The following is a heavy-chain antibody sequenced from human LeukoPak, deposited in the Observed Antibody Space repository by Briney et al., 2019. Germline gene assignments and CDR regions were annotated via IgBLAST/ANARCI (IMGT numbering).Heavy chain of an antibody. CDR2: ISSSSSYI. D-gene: IGHD6-19*01. V-gene: IGHV3-21*01. Sequence: GGSLRLSCAASGFTFSSYSMNWVRQAPGKGLEWVSSISSSSSYIYYADSVKGRFTISRDNAKNSLYLQMNSLRAEDTAVYYCARDMMAVAGKRGAFDIWGQGTMATVSS. CDR1: GFTFSSYS. CDR3: ARDMMAVAGKRGAFDI. J-gene: IGHJ3*02.